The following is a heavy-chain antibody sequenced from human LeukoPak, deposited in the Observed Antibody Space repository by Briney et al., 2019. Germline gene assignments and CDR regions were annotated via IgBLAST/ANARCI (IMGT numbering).Heavy chain of an antibody. CDR3: ARVEPYYYDSSGYYRGFWAWAFDY. D-gene: IGHD3-22*01. J-gene: IGHJ4*02. V-gene: IGHV4-4*02. Sequence: SETLSLTCAVSGGSISSSNWWSWVRQPPGKGLEWIGEINHSGSTNYNPSLKSRVTISVDTSKNQFSLKLSSVTAADTAVYYCARVEPYYYDSSGYYRGFWAWAFDYWGQGTLVTVSS. CDR2: INHSGST. CDR1: GGSISSSNW.